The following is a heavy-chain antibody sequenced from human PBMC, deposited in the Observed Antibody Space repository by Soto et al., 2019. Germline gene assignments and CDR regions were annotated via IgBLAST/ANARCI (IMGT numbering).Heavy chain of an antibody. D-gene: IGHD1-1*01. V-gene: IGHV3-48*02. J-gene: IGHJ4*02. Sequence: EVQLVESGGGLVQPGGSLRLSCAASGFTFSGYNMNWVRQAPGKGLEWISGIKSDSSGTGYADSVKGRFTISRDNAKNSLYLHMNGLSDEDTAVYFCARDSNWSSDYWGQGTLVAVSS. CDR1: GFTFSGYN. CDR2: IKSDSSGT. CDR3: ARDSNWSSDY.